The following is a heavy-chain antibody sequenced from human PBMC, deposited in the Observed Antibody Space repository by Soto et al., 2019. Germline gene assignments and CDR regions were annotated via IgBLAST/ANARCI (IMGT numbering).Heavy chain of an antibody. Sequence: EVQLLESGGGLVQPGGSLRLSCAASGFTFTSYAMSWVRQAPGRGLEWVSSISGSGGSAYYADSVKGRFTVSRDNSKDTLYLEMNSLRAEDTAVYYCAKDMARRALTFNWVDPWGQGTLVTVSS. CDR3: AKDMARRALTFNWVDP. V-gene: IGHV3-23*01. D-gene: IGHD3-10*01. J-gene: IGHJ5*02. CDR1: GFTFTSYA. CDR2: ISGSGGSA.